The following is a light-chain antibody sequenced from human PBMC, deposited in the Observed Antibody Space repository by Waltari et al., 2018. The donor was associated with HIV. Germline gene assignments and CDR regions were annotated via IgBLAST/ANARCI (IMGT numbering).Light chain of an antibody. J-gene: IGLJ2*01. V-gene: IGLV1-40*01. CDR2: GNS. CDR3: QSYDSSLSVV. CDR1: SSKIGAGYD. Sequence: QSVLTQPPSVSGAPGQRVTISCTGSSSKIGAGYDVHGYQQLPGTAPKLPIYGNSNRPSGVPDRFSGSKSGTSASLAITGLQAEDEADYYCQSYDSSLSVVFGGGTKLTVL.